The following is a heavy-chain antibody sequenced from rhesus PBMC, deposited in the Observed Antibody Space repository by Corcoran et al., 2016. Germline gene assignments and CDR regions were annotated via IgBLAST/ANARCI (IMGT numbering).Heavy chain of an antibody. CDR2: IYWDDDK. V-gene: IGHV2-174*01. Sequence: QVTLKESGPALVKPTQTLTLTCTFSGIAISTSGMGVGWLRQAPVKDVEWLALIYWDDDKNYRTSLKSRLTISKDTSNNQVVLTMTNMDPVDTATYYCARNDDYGNYFDYGGQGVLVTVSS. CDR1: GIAISTSGMG. J-gene: IGHJ4*01. D-gene: IGHD4-29*01. CDR3: ARNDDYGNYFDY.